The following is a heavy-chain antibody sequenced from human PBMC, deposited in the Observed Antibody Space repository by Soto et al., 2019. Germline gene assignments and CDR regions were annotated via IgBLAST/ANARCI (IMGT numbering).Heavy chain of an antibody. V-gene: IGHV3-7*05. Sequence: EVQVVESGGGLVQPGGSLTVSCAASGFTFYTYWMDWVRQAPGKGLEWVANIKEDGSEKHYVDSVKGRFTISRDNGKNLLYLEMNDLRREDTAVYYCSTRLEVWGQGTTVTVSS. CDR3: STRLEV. CDR1: GFTFYTYW. CDR2: IKEDGSEK. J-gene: IGHJ6*02.